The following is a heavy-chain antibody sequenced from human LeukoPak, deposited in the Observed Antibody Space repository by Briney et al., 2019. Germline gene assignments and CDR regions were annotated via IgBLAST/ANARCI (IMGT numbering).Heavy chain of an antibody. J-gene: IGHJ5*02. V-gene: IGHV2-5*01. D-gene: IGHD5-18*01. CDR2: IYWNDDK. Sequence: SGPTLVKPTQTLTLTCTFSGFSLSTSGLGVAWIRQPPGKALEWLALIYWNDDKRYSPSLQNRLNITKDTSKTQVVLTMTNMDPVDTATYYCVYSRGYSYGNWFDPWGQGTLVTVSS. CDR3: VYSRGYSYGNWFDP. CDR1: GFSLSTSGLG.